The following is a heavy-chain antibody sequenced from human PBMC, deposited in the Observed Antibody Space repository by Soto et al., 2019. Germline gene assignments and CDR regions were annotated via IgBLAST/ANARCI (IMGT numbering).Heavy chain of an antibody. V-gene: IGHV3-33*01. J-gene: IGHJ6*02. Sequence: PGGSLRLSCAASGFTFSSYGMNWVRQAPGKGLERVAVIWYDGSNKYYADYVKGRYTISRDNSKNTLYLQMNSLRAEDTAVYDCARDLSNLRYFDCSNYYDYYGIDVWVQGTTVTVPS. CDR2: IWYDGSNK. CDR3: ARDLSNLRYFDCSNYYDYYGIDV. CDR1: GFTFSSYG. D-gene: IGHD3-9*01.